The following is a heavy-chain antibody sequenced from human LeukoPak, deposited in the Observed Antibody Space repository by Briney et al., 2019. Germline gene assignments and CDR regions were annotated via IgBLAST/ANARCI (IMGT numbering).Heavy chain of an antibody. CDR2: INHSGST. Sequence: PSETLSLTCAVYGGSFSGYYWSWIRQPPGKGLEWIGEINHSGSTNYNPSLKSRVTISVDTSKNQFSLKLSSVTAADTAVYYCARAGSITMARGVNFGEYWGQGTLVTVSS. CDR3: ARAGSITMARGVNFGEY. V-gene: IGHV4-34*01. D-gene: IGHD3-10*01. J-gene: IGHJ4*02. CDR1: GGSFSGYY.